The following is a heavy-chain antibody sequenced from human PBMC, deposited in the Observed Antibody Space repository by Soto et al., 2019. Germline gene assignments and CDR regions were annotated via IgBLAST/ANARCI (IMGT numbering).Heavy chain of an antibody. CDR1: GGSIKSGGYS. D-gene: IGHD3-22*01. CDR3: ARDIGDYYDSSGYP. J-gene: IGHJ5*02. Sequence: PSETLSLTCAVSGGSIKSGGYSWSWIRQPPGKGLKWIGYIYHSGSTYYNPSLKSRVTISVDRSKNQFSLKLSSVTAADSAVYYCARDIGDYYDSSGYPWGQGTLVTVSS. CDR2: IYHSGST. V-gene: IGHV4-30-2*01.